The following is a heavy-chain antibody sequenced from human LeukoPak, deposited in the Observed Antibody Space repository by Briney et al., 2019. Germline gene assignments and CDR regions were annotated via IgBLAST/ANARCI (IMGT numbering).Heavy chain of an antibody. CDR3: ARGNSGWYYLDY. V-gene: IGHV1-18*04. J-gene: IGHJ4*02. CDR1: VYTFSRND. Sequence: GASVTVSCKASVYTFSRNDNRWVWQAPAQGLGWGGCGSVYNGNKNYAQKFEGRITMTTDKSTSTAYMDLRSLRFDDTAFYYCARGNSGWYYLDYWGQGTLVTVSS. D-gene: IGHD6-19*01. CDR2: GSVYNGNK.